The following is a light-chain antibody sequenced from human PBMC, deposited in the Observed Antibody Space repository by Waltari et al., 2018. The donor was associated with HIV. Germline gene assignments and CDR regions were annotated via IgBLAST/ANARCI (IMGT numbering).Light chain of an antibody. Sequence: SYELTQPSSVSVSPGQTARITCSGAALTKSYARWYQQKPGQAPVLVIYKNTERPSGIPGRFSGSRSGTTVTLTISGAQVGDEADYYCFSAADDNLRVFGGGTKLTVL. CDR1: ALTKSY. J-gene: IGLJ3*02. CDR2: KNT. V-gene: IGLV3-27*01. CDR3: FSAADDNLRV.